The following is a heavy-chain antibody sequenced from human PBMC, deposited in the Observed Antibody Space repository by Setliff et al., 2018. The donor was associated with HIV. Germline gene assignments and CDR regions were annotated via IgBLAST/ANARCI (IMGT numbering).Heavy chain of an antibody. Sequence: GASVKVSCKASGYTFTSYDISWVRQAPGQGLEWMGWISAYNGNTNYAQKFQGRVTITTDESTNTVYMELYSLTSEDTAIYYCASSAGAVPTTAPYGDYYYYFYMDVWGKGTTVTVSS. J-gene: IGHJ6*03. CDR1: GYTFTSYD. CDR3: ASSAGAVPTTAPYGDYYYYFYMDV. D-gene: IGHD1-1*01. CDR2: ISAYNGNT. V-gene: IGHV1-18*01.